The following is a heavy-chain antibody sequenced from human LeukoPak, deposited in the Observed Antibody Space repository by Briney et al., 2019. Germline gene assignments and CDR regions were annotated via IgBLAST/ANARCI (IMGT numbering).Heavy chain of an antibody. Sequence: GGSLRLPCAASGFTFSNAWMSWVRQAPGKGLEWVGRIKSKTDGGTTDYAAPVKGRFTISRDDSKNTLYLQMNSLKTEDTAVYYCTTAVGPMYYYGSGSYYHYWGQGTLVTVSS. CDR2: IKSKTDGGTT. CDR1: GFTFSNAW. V-gene: IGHV3-15*01. J-gene: IGHJ4*02. CDR3: TTAVGPMYYYGSGSYYHY. D-gene: IGHD3-10*01.